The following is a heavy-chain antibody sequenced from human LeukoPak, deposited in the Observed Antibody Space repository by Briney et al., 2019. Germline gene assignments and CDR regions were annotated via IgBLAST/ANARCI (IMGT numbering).Heavy chain of an antibody. CDR1: GFTFSNAW. V-gene: IGHV3-15*01. Sequence: PGGSLRLSCAASGFTFSNAWMSWVRQAPGKGLEWVGRIKSKTSGGTTDYAAPVKGRFTISRDDSKNTLYLQMNSLKTEDTAVYYCTTDPNGDSRPYYYYYMDVWGKGTTVTVSS. D-gene: IGHD4-17*01. CDR2: IKSKTSGGTT. J-gene: IGHJ6*03. CDR3: TTDPNGDSRPYYYYYMDV.